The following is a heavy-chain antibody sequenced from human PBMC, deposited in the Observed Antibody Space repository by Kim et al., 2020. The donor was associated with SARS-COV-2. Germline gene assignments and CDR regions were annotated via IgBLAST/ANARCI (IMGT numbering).Heavy chain of an antibody. Sequence: ASVKVSCKASGYTLTNHGMHWARQAPGHGLEWMGWIDTGNGNTEYSEKSQGRVTITRDTSASTVYMDLSSLRSEDTAMYYCARDQGGSTWYWDFWGQGTL. CDR1: GYTLTNHG. CDR3: ARDQGGSTWYWDF. V-gene: IGHV1-3*04. D-gene: IGHD2-15*01. CDR2: IDTGNGNT. J-gene: IGHJ4*02.